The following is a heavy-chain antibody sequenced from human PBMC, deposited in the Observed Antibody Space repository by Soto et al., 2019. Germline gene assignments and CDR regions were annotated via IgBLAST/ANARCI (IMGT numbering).Heavy chain of an antibody. D-gene: IGHD4-4*01. J-gene: IGHJ4*02. V-gene: IGHV4-34*01. Sequence: SATLSLTCAVYGGSFRGYYWTWIRQPPGTGLEWIGEINHSGSTNYNPSLKSRVTISVDTSKNQFSLKLTSVTAADTAVYYCASYSLPSLLAYWGQGTLVTVSS. CDR3: ASYSLPSLLAY. CDR1: GGSFRGYY. CDR2: INHSGST.